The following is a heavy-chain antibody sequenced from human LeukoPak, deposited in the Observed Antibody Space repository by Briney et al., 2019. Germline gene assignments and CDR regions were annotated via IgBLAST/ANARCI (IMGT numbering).Heavy chain of an antibody. V-gene: IGHV3-21*01. CDR3: ARDDYGSGSWNDY. CDR2: ISSSSSYI. CDR1: GFTFSTFT. J-gene: IGHJ4*02. Sequence: GGSLRLSCVVSGFTFSTFTMNWVRQAPGKGLEWVSCISSSSSYIYYADSVKGRFTISRDNAKNSLYLQMNSLRAEDTAVYYCARDDYGSGSWNDYWGQGTLVTVSS. D-gene: IGHD3-10*01.